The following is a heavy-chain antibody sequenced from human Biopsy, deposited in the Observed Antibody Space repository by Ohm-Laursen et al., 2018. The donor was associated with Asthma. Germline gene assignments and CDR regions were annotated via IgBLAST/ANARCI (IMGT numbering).Heavy chain of an antibody. CDR3: ARVASYGDLYFGIDV. V-gene: IGHV4-30-4*01. CDR1: GDSVSSGDYY. D-gene: IGHD4-17*01. J-gene: IGHJ6*02. CDR2: VFWSGTT. Sequence: TLSLTCPVSGDSVSSGDYYWTWIRQSPGTGLEWIGFVFWSGTTHYNRSLERRLSISIDTTRNEFSMTLRSVTAADTAVYFCARVASYGDLYFGIDVWGPGTTVSVS.